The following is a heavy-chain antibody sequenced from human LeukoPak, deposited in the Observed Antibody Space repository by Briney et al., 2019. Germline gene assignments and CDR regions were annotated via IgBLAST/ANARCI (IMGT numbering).Heavy chain of an antibody. V-gene: IGHV3-23*01. CDR3: AKDLFPHSSGYYYDY. CDR1: GFTFSSYA. CDR2: ISGSGGST. D-gene: IGHD3-22*01. Sequence: GGSLRLSCAASGFTFSSYAMSWVRQAPGKGLEWVSAISGSGGSTYYADSVKGRFTISRDNSKNTLYLQMNSLRAEDTAVYYCAKDLFPHSSGYYYDYWGQGTLVTVSS. J-gene: IGHJ4*02.